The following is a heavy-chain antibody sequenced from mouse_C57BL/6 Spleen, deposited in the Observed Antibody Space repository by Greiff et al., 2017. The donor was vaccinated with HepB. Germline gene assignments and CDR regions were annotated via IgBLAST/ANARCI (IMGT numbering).Heavy chain of an antibody. D-gene: IGHD1-1*01. CDR3: TRGSYGSSLFDY. CDR1: GYTFTDYE. CDR2: IDPETGGT. V-gene: IGHV1-15*01. Sequence: QVQLQQSGAELVRPGASVTLSCKASGYTFTDYEMHWVKQTPVHGLEWIGAIDPETGGTAYNQKFKGKAILTADKSSSTAYMELRSLTSEDSAVYYCTRGSYGSSLFDYWGQGTTLTVSS. J-gene: IGHJ2*01.